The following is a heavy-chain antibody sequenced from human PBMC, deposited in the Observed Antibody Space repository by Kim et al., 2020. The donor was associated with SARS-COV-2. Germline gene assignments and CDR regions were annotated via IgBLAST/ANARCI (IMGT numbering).Heavy chain of an antibody. V-gene: IGHV4-39*07. Sequence: SETLSLTCSVSGDSISSNDYYWAWIRQPPGKGLEWIASIFYSGSTYYNPSLKSRVTMSVDTSKNQFSLKLSSVTAADTAVYYCARVRVDVLTGYYSDGVDYWGQGTLVTVSS. CDR3: ARVRVDVLTGYYSDGVDY. CDR1: GDSISSNDYY. CDR2: IFYSGST. D-gene: IGHD3-9*01. J-gene: IGHJ4*02.